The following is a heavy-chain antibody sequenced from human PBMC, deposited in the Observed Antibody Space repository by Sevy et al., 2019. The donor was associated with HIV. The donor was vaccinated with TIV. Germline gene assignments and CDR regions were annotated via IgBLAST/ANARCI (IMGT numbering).Heavy chain of an antibody. CDR3: ARVVEPAGIDPYYYGVDV. D-gene: IGHD2-2*02. J-gene: IGHJ6*02. Sequence: ASVKVSCKASGYTFTDYYIHWVRQAPGQGLEWMGWINPNSGGTNYAQKFHGRVTMTRETSIRTAYMELGRLRSDDTAVYYCARVVEPAGIDPYYYGVDVWGPGATVTVSS. V-gene: IGHV1-2*02. CDR1: GYTFTDYY. CDR2: INPNSGGT.